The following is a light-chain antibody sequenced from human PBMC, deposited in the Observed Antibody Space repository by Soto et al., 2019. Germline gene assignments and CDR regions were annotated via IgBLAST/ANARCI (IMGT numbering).Light chain of an antibody. Sequence: QPVLTQPPSVSGAPGQRVTTSCTGSGSTIGAGNVVHWYQQLLGTAPKLLTYGNSIRPSGVPDRFAGSKSGTSASLAITGLQAEDEADYYCQSYDRSLSGSVFGGGTKLTVL. V-gene: IGLV1-40*01. J-gene: IGLJ3*02. CDR1: GSTIGAGNV. CDR2: GNS. CDR3: QSYDRSLSGSV.